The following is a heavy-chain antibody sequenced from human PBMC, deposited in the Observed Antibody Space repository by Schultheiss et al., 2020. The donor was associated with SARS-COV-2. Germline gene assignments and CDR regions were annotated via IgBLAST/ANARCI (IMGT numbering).Heavy chain of an antibody. CDR3: ARGKGLTELSFDY. Sequence: ASVKVSCKAYGYTFSDYYMHWVRQAPGQGLEWMGWINPNSGGTNYAQKLQGRVTMTTDTSTSTAYMELRSLRSDDTAVYYCARGKGLTELSFDYWGQGTLVTVSS. V-gene: IGHV1-2*02. CDR2: INPNSGGT. D-gene: IGHD1-26*01. J-gene: IGHJ4*02. CDR1: GYTFSDYY.